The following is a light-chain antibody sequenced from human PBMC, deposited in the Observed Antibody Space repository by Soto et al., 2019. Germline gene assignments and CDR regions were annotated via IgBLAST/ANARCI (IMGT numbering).Light chain of an antibody. CDR2: DVS. V-gene: IGLV2-14*01. Sequence: QSALTQPASVSGSPGQSITISCVGTSSDIGDYNYVSWYQQHPGKVPKVIIYDVSNRPSGVSYRFSATKSGNTASLTISGLQAEDEAEYYCCSYTRSGTLFFGTGTKLTVL. J-gene: IGLJ1*01. CDR3: CSYTRSGTLF. CDR1: SSDIGDYNY.